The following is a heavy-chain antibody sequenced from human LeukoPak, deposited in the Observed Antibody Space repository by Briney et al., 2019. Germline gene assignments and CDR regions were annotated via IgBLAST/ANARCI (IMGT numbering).Heavy chain of an antibody. CDR3: ARALGDSSGWYRGG. CDR1: GFTFSSYW. J-gene: IGHJ4*02. V-gene: IGHV3-74*01. D-gene: IGHD6-19*01. CDR2: INSDGSST. Sequence: GGSLRLSCAASGFTFSSYWMHWVRQAPGKGLVWVSRINSDGSSTSYADSVKGRFTISRDNAKNSLYLQMNSLRAEDTAVYYCARALGDSSGWYRGGWGQGTLVTVSS.